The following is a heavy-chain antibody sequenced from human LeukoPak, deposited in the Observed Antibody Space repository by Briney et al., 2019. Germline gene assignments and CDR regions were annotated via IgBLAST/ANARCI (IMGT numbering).Heavy chain of an antibody. J-gene: IGHJ6*03. CDR3: ARVHWNYDGQYNYYMDV. V-gene: IGHV4-39*07. CDR1: GGSISSSSYY. D-gene: IGHD1-7*01. Sequence: PSETLSLTCTVSGGSISSSSYYWGWIRQPPGKGLEWIGSIYYSESTYYNPSLKSRVTISVDTSKNQFSLKLSSVTAADTAVYYCARVHWNYDGQYNYYMDVWGKGTTVTISS. CDR2: IYYSEST.